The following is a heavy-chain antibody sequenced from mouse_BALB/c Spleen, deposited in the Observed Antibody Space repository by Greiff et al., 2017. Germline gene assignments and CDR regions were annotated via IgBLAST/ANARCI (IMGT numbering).Heavy chain of an antibody. J-gene: IGHJ4*01. Sequence: VKVVESGPGLVAPSQSLSITCTVSGFSLTSYGVHWVRQPPGKGLEWLGVIWAGGSTNYNSALMSRLSISKDNSKSQVFLKMNSLQTDDTAMYYCARDVYYGSKNYAMDYWGQGTSVTVSS. CDR1: GFSLTSYG. CDR2: IWAGGST. CDR3: ARDVYYGSKNYAMDY. D-gene: IGHD1-1*01. V-gene: IGHV2-9*02.